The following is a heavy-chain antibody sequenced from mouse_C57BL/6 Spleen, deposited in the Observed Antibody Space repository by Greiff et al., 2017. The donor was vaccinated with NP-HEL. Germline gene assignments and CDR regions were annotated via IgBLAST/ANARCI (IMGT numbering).Heavy chain of an antibody. J-gene: IGHJ2*01. CDR3: ARTARIKY. Sequence: DVQLQESGPGLVKPSQSLSLTCTVTGYSITSGYGWNWIRQFPGNKLEWMGYISYSGSTNYNPSLKSRIPITRDTHKNQFFLPLNSVTTEDTATYYCARTARIKYWCQGTTLTVTS. CDR2: ISYSGST. CDR1: GYSITSGYG. D-gene: IGHD1-2*01. V-gene: IGHV3-2*02.